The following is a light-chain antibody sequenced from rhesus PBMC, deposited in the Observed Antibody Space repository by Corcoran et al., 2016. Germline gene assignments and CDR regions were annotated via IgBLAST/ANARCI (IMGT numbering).Light chain of an antibody. CDR2: KAS. CDR3: QQYSSSPRT. J-gene: IGKJ1*01. CDR1: QSISSW. V-gene: IGKV1-22*01. Sequence: DIRMTQSPSSLSASVGDTVTITCRASQSISSWLAWYQQKQGKAPKLLIYKASSLQSGVPSRFRGSGSGTDFTLTISSLQSEDFATYYCQQYSSSPRTFGQGTKVEIK.